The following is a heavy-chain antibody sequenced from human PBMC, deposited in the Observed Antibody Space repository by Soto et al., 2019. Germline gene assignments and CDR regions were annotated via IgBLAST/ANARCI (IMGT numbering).Heavy chain of an antibody. V-gene: IGHV3-48*02. D-gene: IGHD6-6*01. CDR3: ARGGSSSDNGMDV. CDR1: GFTFSSYS. CDR2: ISSGSITI. J-gene: IGHJ6*02. Sequence: EVQLVESGGGLVQPGGSLRLSCAASGFTFSSYSMNWVRQATGKGLEWVSYISSGSITIYYADSVKGRFTISRDNAKNSLYLQMNSLRDEDTAVYYCARGGSSSDNGMDVWGQGTTVTVSS.